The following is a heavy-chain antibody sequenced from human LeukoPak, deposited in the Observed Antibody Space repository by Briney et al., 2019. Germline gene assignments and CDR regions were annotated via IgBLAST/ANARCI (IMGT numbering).Heavy chain of an antibody. CDR1: GGTFSSYT. J-gene: IGHJ4*02. V-gene: IGHV1-69*04. D-gene: IGHD3-22*01. CDR3: ARDFAYYYDSSGYYPPLGY. CDR2: IIPILGIA. Sequence: SVKVSCKASGGTFSSYTISWVRQAPGQGLEWMGRIIPILGIANYAQKSQGRVTITADKSTSTAYMELSSLRSEDTAVYYCARDFAYYYDSSGYYPPLGYWGQGTLVTVSS.